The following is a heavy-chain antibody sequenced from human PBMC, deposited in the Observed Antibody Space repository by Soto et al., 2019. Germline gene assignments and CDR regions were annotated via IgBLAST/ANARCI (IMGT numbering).Heavy chain of an antibody. CDR1: GFTFNTYS. J-gene: IGHJ4*02. CDR2: IWYDGTQK. Sequence: SLILSCEASGFTFNTYSMHWVRQPPGKGLEWLAAIWYDGTQKYYADSVKGRFIISRDNSKKTLYLEMNSLRAEDTAVYYCARAGGTTVTGLWHFDSWGQGTLVTVSS. V-gene: IGHV3-33*01. D-gene: IGHD4-17*01. CDR3: ARAGGTTVTGLWHFDS.